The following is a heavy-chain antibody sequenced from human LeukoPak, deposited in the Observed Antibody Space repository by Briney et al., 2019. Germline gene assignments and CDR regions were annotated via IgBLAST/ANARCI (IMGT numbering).Heavy chain of an antibody. D-gene: IGHD3-10*01. Sequence: GGSLRLSCAASGFNFDEYPMHWVRQAPGKGLEWVAAINGNGGSTDYADSVTGRCTISRDNNKNSLFLQMNSLRTEDTALYYCAKFYGSGTYYNNYFDYWGQGTLVTVSS. CDR3: AKFYGSGTYYNNYFDY. CDR1: GFNFDEYP. V-gene: IGHV3-43*02. CDR2: INGNGGST. J-gene: IGHJ4*02.